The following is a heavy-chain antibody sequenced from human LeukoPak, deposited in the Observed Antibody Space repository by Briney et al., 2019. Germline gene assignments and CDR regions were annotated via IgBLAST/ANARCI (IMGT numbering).Heavy chain of an antibody. Sequence: GESLKTSCKGSGYSFTSYWIGWVRQMPGKCLEWMGIIYPGDSDTRYSPSFQGQVTISADKSISTAYLQWSSLKASDTAMYYCARRLTVRGKEYYFDYWGQGTLITVSS. V-gene: IGHV5-51*01. CDR1: GYSFTSYW. J-gene: IGHJ4*02. CDR2: IYPGDSDT. CDR3: ARRLTVRGKEYYFDY. D-gene: IGHD3-10*01.